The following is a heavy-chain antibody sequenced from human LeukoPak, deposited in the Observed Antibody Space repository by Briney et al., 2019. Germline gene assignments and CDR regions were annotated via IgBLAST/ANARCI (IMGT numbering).Heavy chain of an antibody. J-gene: IGHJ4*02. D-gene: IGHD6-13*01. CDR1: GFTFSSYD. Sequence: GGSLRLSCAASGFTFSSYDMHWVRQATGKGLEWVSAIGTAGDTYYPGSVKGRFTFSRENAKNSLYLQMNSLRAGDTAVYYCARVAYSSRWNYFDYWGQGTLVTVSS. CDR2: IGTAGDT. CDR3: ARVAYSSRWNYFDY. V-gene: IGHV3-13*01.